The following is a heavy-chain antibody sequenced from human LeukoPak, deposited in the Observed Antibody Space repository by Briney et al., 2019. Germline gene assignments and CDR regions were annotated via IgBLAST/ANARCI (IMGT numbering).Heavy chain of an antibody. V-gene: IGHV1-18*01. Sequence: ASLKVSCKASGYTFTSYGISWVRQAPGQGLEWMGWISAYNGNTNYAQKLQGRVTMTTDTSTSTAYMELRSLRSDDTAVYYCARERHYGDYENWFDPWGQGTLVTVSS. CDR1: GYTFTSYG. J-gene: IGHJ5*02. CDR3: ARERHYGDYENWFDP. CDR2: ISAYNGNT. D-gene: IGHD4-17*01.